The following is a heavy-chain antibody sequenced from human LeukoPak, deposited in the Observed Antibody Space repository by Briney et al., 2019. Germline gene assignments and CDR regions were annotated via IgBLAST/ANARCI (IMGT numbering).Heavy chain of an antibody. CDR1: GGSISSYY. V-gene: IGHV4-59*01. CDR3: ARDGSGSPKQRDPGYYYYYMDV. Sequence: PSETLSLTCTVSGGSISSYYWSWIRQPPGKGLEWIGYIYYSGSTNYNPSLKSRVTISVDTSKNQFSLKLSSVTAADTAVYYCARDGSGSPKQRDPGYYYYYMDVWGKGTTVTVSS. CDR2: IYYSGST. D-gene: IGHD3-10*01. J-gene: IGHJ6*03.